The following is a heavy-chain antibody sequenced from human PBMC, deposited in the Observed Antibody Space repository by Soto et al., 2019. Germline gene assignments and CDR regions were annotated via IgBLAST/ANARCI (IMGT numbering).Heavy chain of an antibody. D-gene: IGHD2-8*01. J-gene: IGHJ4*02. Sequence: SETLSLTCTVSGGSISSYYWSWIRQPPGKGLEWIGYIYYSGSTNYNPSLKSRVTISVDTSKNQFSLKLSSVTAADTAVYYCARVYGYFDYWGRGTLVTVST. CDR2: IYYSGST. V-gene: IGHV4-59*01. CDR1: GGSISSYY. CDR3: ARVYGYFDY.